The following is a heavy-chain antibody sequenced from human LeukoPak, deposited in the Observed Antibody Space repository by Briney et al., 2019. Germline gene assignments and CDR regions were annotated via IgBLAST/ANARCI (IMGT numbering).Heavy chain of an antibody. J-gene: IGHJ5*02. D-gene: IGHD1-1*01. CDR2: IYPGDSHT. Sequence: GESLKISCKGSGYSFTSYWIGWVRQLPGKGLEWMGIIYPGDSHTTYSPSFQGQVTISADKSISTAYLQWSSLKASDTAMYYCATSTVPYNWFDPWGQGTLVTVSS. V-gene: IGHV5-51*01. CDR1: GYSFTSYW. CDR3: ATSTVPYNWFDP.